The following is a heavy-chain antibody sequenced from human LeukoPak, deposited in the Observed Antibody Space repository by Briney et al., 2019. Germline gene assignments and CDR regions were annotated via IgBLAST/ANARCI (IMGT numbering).Heavy chain of an antibody. CDR2: INSDGSST. Sequence: GGSLRLSCAASGFTFSSYWMHWVRQAPGKGLVWVSRINSDGSSTTYADSVKGRSTISRDNDKNTLYLQMNSLRAEDTAVYYCARTRGDCSGGSCYFDAFDIWGQGTMATVSS. CDR3: ARTRGDCSGGSCYFDAFDI. J-gene: IGHJ3*02. V-gene: IGHV3-74*01. D-gene: IGHD2-15*01. CDR1: GFTFSSYW.